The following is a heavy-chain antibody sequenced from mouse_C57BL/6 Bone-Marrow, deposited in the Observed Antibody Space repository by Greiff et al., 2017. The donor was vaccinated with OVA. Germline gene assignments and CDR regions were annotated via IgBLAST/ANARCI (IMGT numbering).Heavy chain of an antibody. J-gene: IGHJ4*01. CDR3: ARGRGLRRDYAMDY. D-gene: IGHD2-12*01. CDR2: IYPGSGNT. CDR1: GYTFTDYY. V-gene: IGHV1-76*01. Sequence: QVQLKQSGAELVRPGASVKLSCKASGYTFTDYYINWVKQRPGQGLEWIARIYPGSGNTYYNEKFKGKATLTAEKSSSTAYMQLSSLTSEDSAVYFCARGRGLRRDYAMDYWGQGTSVTVSS.